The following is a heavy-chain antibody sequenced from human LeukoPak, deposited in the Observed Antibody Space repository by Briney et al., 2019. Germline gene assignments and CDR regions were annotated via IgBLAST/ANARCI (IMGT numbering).Heavy chain of an antibody. D-gene: IGHD3-22*01. CDR2: INPSGGST. CDR3: ARASYDISGYCSIPGHGYFDY. J-gene: IGHJ4*02. Sequence: GASVKVSCKASGYTFTSYYMHWVRQAPGQGLEWMGIINPSGGSTSYAQKFQGRVTMTRDTSTNTVYIELSSLRSEDAAVSYCARASYDISGYCSIPGHGYFDYWGQGTLVTVSS. V-gene: IGHV1-46*01. CDR1: GYTFTSYY.